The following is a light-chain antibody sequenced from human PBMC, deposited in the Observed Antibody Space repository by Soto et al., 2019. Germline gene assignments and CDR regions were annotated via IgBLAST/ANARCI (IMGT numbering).Light chain of an antibody. V-gene: IGKV1-39*01. CDR1: QIVRSN. CDR3: QQTLSRPYT. J-gene: IGKJ2*01. CDR2: AAS. Sequence: DIQMTQSPSSLSASVGDRVTITCRASQIVRSNLNWYQQKPGKVPELLIYAASTLQPGVPSRFRGSGSGTDFTLTVSSLQPEDFATYHCQQTLSRPYTFGQGTQLAIE.